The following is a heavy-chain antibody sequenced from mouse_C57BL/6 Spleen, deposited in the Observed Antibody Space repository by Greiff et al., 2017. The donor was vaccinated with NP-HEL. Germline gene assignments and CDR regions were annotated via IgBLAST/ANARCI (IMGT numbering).Heavy chain of an antibody. Sequence: DVQLQESGGGLVKPGGSLKLSCAASGFTFSSYAMSWVRQTPEKRLEWVATISDGGSYTYYPDNVKGRFTISRDNAKNNLYLQMSHLKSEDTAMYYCARENSNYEIYAMDYWGQGTSVTVSS. CDR3: ARENSNYEIYAMDY. V-gene: IGHV5-4*01. CDR2: ISDGGSYT. J-gene: IGHJ4*01. D-gene: IGHD2-5*01. CDR1: GFTFSSYA.